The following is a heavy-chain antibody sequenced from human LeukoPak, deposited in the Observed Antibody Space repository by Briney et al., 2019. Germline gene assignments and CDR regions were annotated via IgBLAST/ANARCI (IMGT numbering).Heavy chain of an antibody. V-gene: IGHV1-46*01. CDR3: TRDRTYYPGSGSFSYYYYGMDV. CDR2: INPSAGST. J-gene: IGHJ6*02. D-gene: IGHD3-10*01. Sequence: ASVKVSCKASGYTFTSHYMHWVRQAPGQGPEWMGIINPSAGSTSHAQKFQGRVTMTRDTSASTVYMELSSLRSEDTAVYYCTRDRTYYPGSGSFSYYYYGMDVWGQGTTVTVSS. CDR1: GYTFTSHY.